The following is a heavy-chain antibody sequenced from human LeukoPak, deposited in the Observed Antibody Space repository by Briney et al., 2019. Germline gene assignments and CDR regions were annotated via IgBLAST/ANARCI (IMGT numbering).Heavy chain of an antibody. CDR3: ARDLDYDLLFDY. CDR1: DYTFSSYG. Sequence: SVKVSCKASDYTFSSYGISWVRQAPGQGLEWMGWISGYNGNTKYAQNLQGRVTMTTDTSTTTAYMELRSLRSDDTAVYYCARDLDYDLLFDYWGQGILVTVSS. D-gene: IGHD4-17*01. V-gene: IGHV1-18*01. J-gene: IGHJ4*02. CDR2: ISGYNGNT.